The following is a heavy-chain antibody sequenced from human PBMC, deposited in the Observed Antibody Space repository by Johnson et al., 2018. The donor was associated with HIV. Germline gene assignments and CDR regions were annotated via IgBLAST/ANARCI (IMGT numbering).Heavy chain of an antibody. Sequence: VQLVESGGGVVQPGRSLRLSCAASGFSFSNYAMDWVRQAPGQGLEWVAVISSDGSNKNYADSVKGRFTISRDNSKNTLYLQMHSLRAEDTAVYYCAKDSTAGMGDAFDICGQGTTVTVSS. J-gene: IGHJ3*02. CDR2: ISSDGSNK. CDR1: GFSFSNYA. CDR3: AKDSTAGMGDAFDI. V-gene: IGHV3-30*18. D-gene: IGHD6-13*01.